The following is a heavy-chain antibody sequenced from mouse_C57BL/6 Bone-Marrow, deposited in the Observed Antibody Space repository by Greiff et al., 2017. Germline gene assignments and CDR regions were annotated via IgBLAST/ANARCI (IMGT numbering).Heavy chain of an antibody. J-gene: IGHJ3*01. V-gene: IGHV5-6*01. CDR3: ERQHRRWFAY. CDR1: GFTFSSYG. CDR2: ISSGGSYT. Sequence: EVKLMESGGDLVKPGGSLQLSCAASGFTFSSYGMSWVRQTPDKRLEWVATISSGGSYTYYPDSVKGRFTISRDNAKNTLYLQMSSLKSEDSAMYYCERQHRRWFAYRGQGALVTVSA.